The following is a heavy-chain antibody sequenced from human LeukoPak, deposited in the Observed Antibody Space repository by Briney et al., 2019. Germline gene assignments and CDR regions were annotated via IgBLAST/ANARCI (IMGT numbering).Heavy chain of an antibody. D-gene: IGHD3-22*01. CDR3: ARGFPPRRNYDSSGYYSYYFDH. CDR2: ISAYNGYT. J-gene: IGHJ4*02. CDR1: GYSFTNYG. V-gene: IGHV1-18*01. Sequence: ASVKVSCKASGYSFTNYGISWVRQAPGQGLEWMGWISAYNGYTHFAQKFQGRVTMTTDTSTGTAYMELRSLRSDDTAMYYCARGFPPRRNYDSSGYYSYYFDHWGQGTLVTVSS.